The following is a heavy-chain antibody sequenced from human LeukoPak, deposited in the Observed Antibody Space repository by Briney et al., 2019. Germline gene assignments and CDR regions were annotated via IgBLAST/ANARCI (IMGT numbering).Heavy chain of an antibody. Sequence: GGSLRLSCAASGFIFSDYGMNWVRQAPGKGLEWVSTISGSGGSTYYADSVKGRFTISRDNSKNTMYVQMNSLRAEDTALYYCATRTGASPYYFDYWGQGILVTVSS. CDR2: ISGSGGST. J-gene: IGHJ4*02. V-gene: IGHV3-23*01. D-gene: IGHD1-1*01. CDR1: GFIFSDYG. CDR3: ATRTGASPYYFDY.